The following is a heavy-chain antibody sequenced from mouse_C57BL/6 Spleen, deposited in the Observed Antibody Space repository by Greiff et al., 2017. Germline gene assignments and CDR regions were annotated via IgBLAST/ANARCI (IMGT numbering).Heavy chain of an antibody. CDR3: ARRGDYDYDVGFAY. Sequence: QVTLQESGPGILQSSPTLSLTCSFSGFSLSTSGMGVSWIRQPSGKGLEWLAHIYWDDDKRYNPSLKSRLTISKDTSRNQVFLKITSVDTADTATDYCARRGDYDYDVGFAYWGQGTLVTVSA. CDR1: GFSLSTSGMG. J-gene: IGHJ3*01. V-gene: IGHV8-12*01. CDR2: IYWDDDK. D-gene: IGHD2-4*01.